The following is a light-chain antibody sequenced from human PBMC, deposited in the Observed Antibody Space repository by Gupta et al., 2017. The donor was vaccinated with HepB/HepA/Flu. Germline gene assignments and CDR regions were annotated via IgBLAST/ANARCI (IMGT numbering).Light chain of an antibody. CDR3: AAWDDKLFWM. V-gene: IGLV1-47*01. J-gene: IGLJ3*02. Sequence: QSVLTQPPSVSGTPGQRVTISCFGSSSNIGSNSVSWFQHLPGTAPKLLIYSNNQRPSGVPDRISGSKSGTSASLAISGLRSEDEADYYCAAWDDKLFWMFGGGTNLTVL. CDR2: SNN. CDR1: SSNIGSNS.